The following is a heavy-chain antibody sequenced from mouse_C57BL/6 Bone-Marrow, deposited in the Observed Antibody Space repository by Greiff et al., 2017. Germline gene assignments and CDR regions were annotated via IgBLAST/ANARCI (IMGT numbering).Heavy chain of an antibody. Sequence: QVQLQQPGAELVKPGASVKLSCKASGYTFTSYWMQWVKQRPGPGLEWIGEIDPSASYTNYNQKFKGKATLTVDTSSSTAYMQLSSLTSEDSAVYYCARGYHPPDYWGQGTTLTVSS. J-gene: IGHJ2*01. CDR2: IDPSASYT. D-gene: IGHD2-14*01. V-gene: IGHV1-50*01. CDR3: ARGYHPPDY. CDR1: GYTFTSYW.